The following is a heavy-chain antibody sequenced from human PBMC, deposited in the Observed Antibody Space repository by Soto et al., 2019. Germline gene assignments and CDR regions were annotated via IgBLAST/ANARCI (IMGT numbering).Heavy chain of an antibody. Sequence: RGESLKISCKGSGYSFTSYWIGWVRQMPGKGLEWMGIIYPGDSDTRYSPSFQGQVTISADKSISTAYLQWSSLKASDTAMYYCASGGTGYSSGWYRVPDAFGIWGQGTMVTVSS. CDR3: ASGGTGYSSGWYRVPDAFGI. V-gene: IGHV5-51*01. CDR2: IYPGDSDT. J-gene: IGHJ3*02. CDR1: GYSFTSYW. D-gene: IGHD6-19*01.